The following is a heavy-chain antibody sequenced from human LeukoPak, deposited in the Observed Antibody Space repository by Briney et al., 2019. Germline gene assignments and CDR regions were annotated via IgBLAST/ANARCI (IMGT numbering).Heavy chain of an antibody. V-gene: IGHV4-39*07. CDR3: ARDWGNGDYDPAFGY. D-gene: IGHD4-17*01. CDR1: GGSISSSSYY. J-gene: IGHJ4*02. CDR2: IYYSGST. Sequence: PSETLSLTCTVSGGSISSSSYYWGWIRQPPGKGLEWIGSIYYSGSTYYNPSLKSRVAISVDTSKNQFSLKLSSVTAADTAVYYCARDWGNGDYDPAFGYWGQGTLVTVSS.